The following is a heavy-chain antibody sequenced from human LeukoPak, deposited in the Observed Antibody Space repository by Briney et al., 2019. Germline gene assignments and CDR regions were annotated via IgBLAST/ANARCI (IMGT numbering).Heavy chain of an antibody. Sequence: PGGSLRLSCAASGFTFSSYSMNWVRQAPGKGLEWVSSISSSSSYIYYADSVKGRFTISRDNAKNSLYLQMNSLRAEDTAVYYCARENRRTGYAGDYWGQGTLVTVSS. D-gene: IGHD2-8*01. CDR3: ARENRRTGYAGDY. CDR2: ISSSSSYI. V-gene: IGHV3-21*01. J-gene: IGHJ4*02. CDR1: GFTFSSYS.